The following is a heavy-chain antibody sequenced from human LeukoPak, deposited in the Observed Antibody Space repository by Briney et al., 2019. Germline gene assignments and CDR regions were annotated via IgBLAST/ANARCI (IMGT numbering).Heavy chain of an antibody. V-gene: IGHV3-23*01. J-gene: IGHJ4*02. CDR3: AKLSSGWYDYYFDY. CDR1: GFTFSSYA. Sequence: PGGSLRLSCAASGFTFSSYAMSWVRQAPGKGLEWVSAISGSGCSTYYADSVKGRFTISRDNSKNTLYLQMNSLRAEDTAVYYCAKLSSGWYDYYFDYWGQGTLVTVSS. CDR2: ISGSGCST. D-gene: IGHD6-19*01.